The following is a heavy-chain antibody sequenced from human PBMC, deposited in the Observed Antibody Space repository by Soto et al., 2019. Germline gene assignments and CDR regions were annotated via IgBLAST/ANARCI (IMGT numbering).Heavy chain of an antibody. J-gene: IGHJ4*02. V-gene: IGHV3-23*01. CDR2: ISGSGGST. Sequence: GSLRLSCAAPGFTFSSYAMSWVRQAPGKGLEWVSAISGSGGSTYYADSVKGRFTISRDNSKNTLYLQMNSLRAEDTAVYYCAKIGNWIAARPSGLYYFDYWGQGTLVTVSS. CDR3: AKIGNWIAARPSGLYYFDY. CDR1: GFTFSSYA. D-gene: IGHD6-6*01.